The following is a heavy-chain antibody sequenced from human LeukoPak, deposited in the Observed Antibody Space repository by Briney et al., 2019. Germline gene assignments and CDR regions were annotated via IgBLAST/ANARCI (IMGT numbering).Heavy chain of an antibody. Sequence: GGSLRLSCAASGFTFSSYAMSWVRQAPGKGLEWVSAISGSGGSTYYADSVKGRFTVSRDNSKNTLYLQMNSLRAEDTAVYYCAKYSVRRGHLKLPQVVNWGQGTLVTVSS. CDR1: GFTFSSYA. CDR2: ISGSGGST. J-gene: IGHJ4*02. D-gene: IGHD3-10*01. CDR3: AKYSVRRGHLKLPQVVN. V-gene: IGHV3-23*01.